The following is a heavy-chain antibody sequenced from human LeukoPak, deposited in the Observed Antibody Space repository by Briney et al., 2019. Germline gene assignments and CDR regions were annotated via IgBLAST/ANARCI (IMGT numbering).Heavy chain of an antibody. CDR3: ARAGRYCSGGSCPNWFDP. J-gene: IGHJ5*02. V-gene: IGHV4-59*01. D-gene: IGHD2-15*01. CDR1: GGSISSYY. CDR2: IYYSGST. Sequence: SETLSLTCTVSGGSISSYYWSWIRQPPGKGLEWIGDIYYSGSTNYNPSLKSRVTISVDTSKNQFSLKLSSVTAADTAVYYCARAGRYCSGGSCPNWFDPWGQGTMVTVSS.